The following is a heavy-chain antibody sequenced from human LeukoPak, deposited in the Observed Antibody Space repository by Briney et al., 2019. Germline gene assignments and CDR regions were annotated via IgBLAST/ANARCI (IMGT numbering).Heavy chain of an antibody. V-gene: IGHV4-59*01. CDR3: TRTYSSSSIDY. CDR2: IFYTGST. D-gene: IGHD6-6*01. Sequence: LTCTVSGGSISTYYWSWIRQPPGKGLEWLGYIFYTGSTNYNPSLKSRVTMSIDTSKNQFSLKLSSVTAADTAVYYCTRTYSSSSIDYWGQGALVXVSS. J-gene: IGHJ4*02. CDR1: GGSISTYY.